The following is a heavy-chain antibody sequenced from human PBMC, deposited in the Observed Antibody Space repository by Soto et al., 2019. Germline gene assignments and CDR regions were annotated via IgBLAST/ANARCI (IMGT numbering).Heavy chain of an antibody. CDR1: GFTFDDYA. Sequence: QPGGSLRLSCAASGFTFDDYAMHWVRQAPGKCLEWVSGISWNSGSIGYADSVKGRFTISRDNAKNSLYLQMNSLRAEDTALYYCAKDRGGCSSTSCYIRAVYYYGMDVCRQVXTVTVYS. D-gene: IGHD2-2*02. CDR2: ISWNSGSI. J-gene: IGHJ6*02. V-gene: IGHV3-9*01. CDR3: AKDRGGCSSTSCYIRAVYYYGMDV.